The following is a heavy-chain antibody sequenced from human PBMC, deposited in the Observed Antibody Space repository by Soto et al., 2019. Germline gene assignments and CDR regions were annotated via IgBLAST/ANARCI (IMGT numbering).Heavy chain of an antibody. V-gene: IGHV4-30-4*01. Sequence: SETLSLTCTVSGGSISSGDYYWSWIRQPPGKGLEWFGYIYYSGSTYYNPSLKSRVTISVDTSKNQFSLKMSSVTAADTAVYYCARDTRGYDYVWGSYSPTIHWFDPWGQAARVTVS. CDR2: IYYSGST. J-gene: IGHJ5*02. D-gene: IGHD3-16*01. CDR3: ARDTRGYDYVWGSYSPTIHWFDP. CDR1: GGSISSGDYY.